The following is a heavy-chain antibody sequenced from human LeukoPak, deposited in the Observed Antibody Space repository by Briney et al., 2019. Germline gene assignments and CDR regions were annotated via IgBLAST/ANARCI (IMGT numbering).Heavy chain of an antibody. Sequence: SQTLSLTCTVSGGSISSGSYYWSWIRQPAGKGLEWIGRIYTSGSTNYNPSLKSRVTISVDTSNHQFPLKLSSVTAADTAVYYCPRTYSSSSPREFDYWGQGTLVTVSS. CDR1: GGSISSGSYY. J-gene: IGHJ4*02. CDR2: IYTSGST. CDR3: PRTYSSSSPREFDY. V-gene: IGHV4-61*02. D-gene: IGHD6-6*01.